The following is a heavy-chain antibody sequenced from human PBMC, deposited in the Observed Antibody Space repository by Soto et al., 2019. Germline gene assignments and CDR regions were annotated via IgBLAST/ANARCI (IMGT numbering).Heavy chain of an antibody. J-gene: IGHJ4*02. V-gene: IGHV4-34*01. CDR1: GGSFSGYY. CDR3: ARGRPYYFDH. CDR2: INHSGST. Sequence: SETLSLTCAVYGGSFSGYYWSWIRQPPGKGLEWIGEINHSGSTNDNPSLKSRVTISVDTPKNQFSLKLSSVTAADTAVYYCARGRPYYFDHWGQGTLVTVSS.